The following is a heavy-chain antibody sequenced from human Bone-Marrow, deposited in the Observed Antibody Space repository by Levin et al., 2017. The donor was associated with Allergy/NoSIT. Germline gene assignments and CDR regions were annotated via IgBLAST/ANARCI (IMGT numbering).Heavy chain of an antibody. D-gene: IGHD2-2*02. CDR2: IYPSGTT. V-gene: IGHV4-30-2*01. CDR1: GDSISSGGYS. CDR3: ARAVIASIGDWFDT. Sequence: LRLSCTVSGDSISSGGYSWSWIRQPPGKGLEWIGHIYPSGTTYYNPSLKSRVTISVDRSKNQFSLNLTSVTAADTAVYYCARAVIASIGDWFDTWGQGTLVTVSS. J-gene: IGHJ5*02.